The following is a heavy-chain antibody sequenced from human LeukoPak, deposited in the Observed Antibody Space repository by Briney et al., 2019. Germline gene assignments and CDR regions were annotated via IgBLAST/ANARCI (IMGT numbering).Heavy chain of an antibody. CDR3: AKDPNQPYDFWSGSYGMDV. J-gene: IGHJ6*02. D-gene: IGHD3-3*01. V-gene: IGHV3-30*18. CDR2: ISYDGSNK. CDR1: GFTFSSYG. Sequence: PGRSLRLSCAASGFTFSSYGMHWVRQAPGKGLEWVAVISYDGSNKYYADSVKGRFTISRDNSKNTLYLQMNSLRAEDTAVYYCAKDPNQPYDFWSGSYGMDVWGQGTTVTVSS.